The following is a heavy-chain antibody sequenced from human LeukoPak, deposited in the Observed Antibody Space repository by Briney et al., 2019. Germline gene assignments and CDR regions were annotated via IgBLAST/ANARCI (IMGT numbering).Heavy chain of an antibody. D-gene: IGHD6-13*01. Sequence: ASVKVSCKASGGTFSSYAISWVRQAPGQGLEWMGGIIPIFGTANYAQKFQGRVTITADESTSTAYMELSSLRSEDTAVYYCARAKQPGSFDAFDIWGQGTMVTVSS. J-gene: IGHJ3*02. CDR2: IIPIFGTA. CDR3: ARAKQPGSFDAFDI. V-gene: IGHV1-69*13. CDR1: GGTFSSYA.